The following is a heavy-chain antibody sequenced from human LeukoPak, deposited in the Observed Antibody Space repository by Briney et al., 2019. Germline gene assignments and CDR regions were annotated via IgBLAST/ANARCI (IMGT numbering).Heavy chain of an antibody. V-gene: IGHV3-23*01. CDR1: GFTFSSYA. Sequence: GGSLRLSCAASGFTFSSYAMSWVGQAPGKGLEWVSAISGSGGSTYYADSVKGRFTISRDNSKNTLYLQMNSLRAEDTAVYYCAKEHCSSTSCYYNWFDPWGQGTLVTVSS. D-gene: IGHD2-2*01. J-gene: IGHJ5*02. CDR2: ISGSGGST. CDR3: AKEHCSSTSCYYNWFDP.